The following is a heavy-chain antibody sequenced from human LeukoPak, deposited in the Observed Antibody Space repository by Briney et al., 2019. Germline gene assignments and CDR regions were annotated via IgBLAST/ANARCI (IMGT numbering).Heavy chain of an antibody. Sequence: GGSLILSCAASGFTFSSYWMSWVRQAPGRGLEGVASIKPDGSDKNYVDSGKGRFTISRDNAKNSLYLQVNSTRAEDTAVYYCATYSGSSGASDYWGQGTLVTVSS. CDR2: IKPDGSDK. J-gene: IGHJ4*02. V-gene: IGHV3-7*01. CDR1: GFTFSSYW. D-gene: IGHD5-12*01. CDR3: ATYSGSSGASDY.